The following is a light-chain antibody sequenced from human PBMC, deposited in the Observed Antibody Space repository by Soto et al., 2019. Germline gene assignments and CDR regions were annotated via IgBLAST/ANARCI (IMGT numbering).Light chain of an antibody. CDR2: SNN. CDR3: ATWDDSLNVYV. V-gene: IGLV1-44*01. J-gene: IGLJ1*01. CDR1: SSNIGSNT. Sequence: QAVLTQPPSAAGTPGQRITISCSGSSSNIGSNTVNWYQQLPGPAPKLLIFSNNQRPSGVPDRFSGSKSGTSASLAISGLQSEDEADYYCATWDDSLNVYVFGTGTKLTVL.